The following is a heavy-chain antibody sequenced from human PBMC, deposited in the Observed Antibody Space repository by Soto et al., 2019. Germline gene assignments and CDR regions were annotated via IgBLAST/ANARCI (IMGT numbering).Heavy chain of an antibody. CDR2: ISGSGGST. D-gene: IGHD3-3*01. J-gene: IGHJ4*02. CDR3: AIKTYYDFWSGYSSFDY. V-gene: IGHV3-23*01. Sequence: GGSLRLSCAASGFTFSSYAMSWVRQAPGKGLEWVSAISGSGGSTYYADSVKGRFTISRDNSKNTLYLQMNSLRAEDTAVYYCAIKTYYDFWSGYSSFDYWGQGTLVTVSS. CDR1: GFTFSSYA.